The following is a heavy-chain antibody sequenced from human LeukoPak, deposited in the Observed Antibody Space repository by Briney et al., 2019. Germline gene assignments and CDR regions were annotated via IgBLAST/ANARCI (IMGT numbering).Heavy chain of an antibody. CDR1: GYSFTNYW. V-gene: IGHV5-51*01. CDR2: IYPGDSDT. J-gene: IGHJ5*02. CDR3: AKEKGGYYDSSGYHPNWFDP. Sequence: GESLKISCKGSGYSFTNYWIGWVRQMPGKGLEWMGNIYPGDSDTRYSPSFQGQVTISADKSISTAYLQWSSLKASDTAMYYCAKEKGGYYDSSGYHPNWFDPWGQGTLVTVSS. D-gene: IGHD3-22*01.